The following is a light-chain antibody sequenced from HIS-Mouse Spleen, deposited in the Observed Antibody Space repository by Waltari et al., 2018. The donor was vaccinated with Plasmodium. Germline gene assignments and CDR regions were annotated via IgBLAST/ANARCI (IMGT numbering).Light chain of an antibody. J-gene: IGKJ1*01. Sequence: DIQMTQSPSSLSASVGDRVTITCRASQSISNYLNWYQQKPGKAPKFLIYAGSTLQSGVPSRVSGSGSGTDFTLTISSLQPEDFATYYCQQSYSTWTFGQGTKVEIK. CDR1: QSISNY. CDR2: AGS. CDR3: QQSYSTWT. V-gene: IGKV1-39*01.